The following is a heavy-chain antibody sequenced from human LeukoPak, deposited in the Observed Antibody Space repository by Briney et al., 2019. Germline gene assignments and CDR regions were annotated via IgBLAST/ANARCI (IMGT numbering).Heavy chain of an antibody. CDR1: GFTFSNNH. V-gene: IGHV3-53*01. CDR2: IYSDGTA. J-gene: IGHJ5*02. CDR3: VRDLT. Sequence: GGSLRLSCAASGFTFSNNHMTWVRQAPGKGLEWVSVIYSDGTAYYADSVKGRFTISRDNSKNTLYLQMNSLRAEDTAVYYCVRDLTWGQGTRVTVSS.